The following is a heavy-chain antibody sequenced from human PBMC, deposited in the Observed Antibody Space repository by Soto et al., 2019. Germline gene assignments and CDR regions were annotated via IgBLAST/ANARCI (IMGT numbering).Heavy chain of an antibody. D-gene: IGHD3-10*01. J-gene: IGHJ4*02. CDR3: ARGRRYYYGSGSSTFDY. V-gene: IGHV4-34*01. Sequence: SETLSLTCAVYGGSFSGYYWSWTRQPPGKGLEWIGEINHSGSTNYNPSLKSRVTISVDTSKNQFSLKLSSVTAADTAVYYCARGRRYYYGSGSSTFDYWGQGTLVTVSS. CDR2: INHSGST. CDR1: GGSFSGYY.